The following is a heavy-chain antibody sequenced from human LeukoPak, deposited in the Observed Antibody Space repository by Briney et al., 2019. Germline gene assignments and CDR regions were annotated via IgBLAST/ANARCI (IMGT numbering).Heavy chain of an antibody. CDR2: IIPSLGTA. V-gene: IGHV1-69*06. CDR3: ATDRIAVAGRKYYYYMDV. Sequence: SVKVSCKASGGTFSSYAISWVRQAPGQGLEWMGGIIPSLGTANYAQKFKGRVTITADKSTSTAYMELSSLRSEDTAVYYCATDRIAVAGRKYYYYMDVWGKGTTVTVSS. D-gene: IGHD6-19*01. CDR1: GGTFSSYA. J-gene: IGHJ6*03.